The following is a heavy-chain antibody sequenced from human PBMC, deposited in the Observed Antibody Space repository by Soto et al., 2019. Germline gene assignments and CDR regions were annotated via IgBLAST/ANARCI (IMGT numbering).Heavy chain of an antibody. D-gene: IGHD3-10*01. CDR2: ISGNGDNT. J-gene: IGHJ4*02. CDR3: VKDQYVARGVNAFDY. Sequence: GRSLRLSCSASGFTISDYAMTWVRQAPGKGLEWVAVISGNGDNTDYTDSVKGRFTISRDNSKNTLYLQMNSLRAEDTAIYYCVKDQYVARGVNAFDYWGQGTLVTVSS. CDR1: GFTISDYA. V-gene: IGHV3-23*01.